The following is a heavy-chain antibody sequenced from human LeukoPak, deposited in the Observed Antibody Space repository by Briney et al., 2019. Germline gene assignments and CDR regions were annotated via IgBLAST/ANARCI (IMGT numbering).Heavy chain of an antibody. CDR3: ASEQIAAGGSTDF. Sequence: ASVKVSCKASGYTFTAYCMHWVRQAPGQGLEWVGSINPNSGGADYAQKFQGRVTMTRDTSIRTAYMELSGPTSDDTAVYYCASEQIAAGGSTDFWGQGTLVTVSS. J-gene: IGHJ4*02. CDR1: GYTFTAYC. D-gene: IGHD6-13*01. CDR2: INPNSGGA. V-gene: IGHV1-2*02.